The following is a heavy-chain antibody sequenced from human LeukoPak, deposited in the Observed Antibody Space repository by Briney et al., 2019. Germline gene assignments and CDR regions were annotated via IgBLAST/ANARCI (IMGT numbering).Heavy chain of an antibody. V-gene: IGHV4-34*01. CDR1: GGSFSGYY. D-gene: IGHD3-16*02. J-gene: IGHJ4*02. Sequence: SETLSLTCAVYGGSFSGYYWSWIRQPPGKGLEWIGEINHSGSTNYNPSLKSRVTISVDTSKNQFSLKLSSVTAADTAVYYCARGGAVYDYVWGSYRYPDYWGQGTLDTVSS. CDR3: ARGGAVYDYVWGSYRYPDY. CDR2: INHSGST.